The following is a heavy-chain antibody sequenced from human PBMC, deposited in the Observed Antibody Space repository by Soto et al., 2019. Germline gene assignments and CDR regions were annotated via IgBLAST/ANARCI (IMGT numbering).Heavy chain of an antibody. Sequence: LRLSCGASGFTFSTYAMSWVRQAPGKGLEWVSAISGRDGSTYYADSVRGRFTISRDNSRNTLFLQMDSLRAEDSAVYFCTTATGSFATSIYYFDYWGQGSLVTVSS. D-gene: IGHD3-9*01. V-gene: IGHV3-23*01. CDR3: TTATGSFATSIYYFDY. CDR1: GFTFSTYA. J-gene: IGHJ4*02. CDR2: ISGRDGST.